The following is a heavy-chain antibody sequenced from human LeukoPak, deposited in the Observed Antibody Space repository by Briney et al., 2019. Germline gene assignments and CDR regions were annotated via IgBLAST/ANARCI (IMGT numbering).Heavy chain of an antibody. CDR2: INHSGST. J-gene: IGHJ6*02. D-gene: IGHD3-10*01. CDR3: ARDPILTSGSYLFWHYYYYGMDV. V-gene: IGHV4-34*01. Sequence: SETLSLTCAVYGGSFSGYYWSWIRQPPGKGLEWIGEINHSGSTNYNPSLKSRVTISVDTSKNQFSLKLSSVTAADTAVYYCARDPILTSGSYLFWHYYYYGMDVWGQGTTVTVSS. CDR1: GGSFSGYY.